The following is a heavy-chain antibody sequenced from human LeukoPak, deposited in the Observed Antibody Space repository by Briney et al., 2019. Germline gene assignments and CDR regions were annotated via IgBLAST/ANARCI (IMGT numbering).Heavy chain of an antibody. Sequence: GRSLRLSCAASGFPFSNYAMRWVRQAPGKGLEWLSAITGSGGSTYYADSVKGRFTISRDNPKNTLYLQMNSLRAEDTAVYYCANLEARYCSGGSCYSWCQGALVTDSS. CDR2: ITGSGGST. CDR1: GFPFSNYA. D-gene: IGHD2-15*01. CDR3: ANLEARYCSGGSCYS. V-gene: IGHV3-23*01. J-gene: IGHJ4*02.